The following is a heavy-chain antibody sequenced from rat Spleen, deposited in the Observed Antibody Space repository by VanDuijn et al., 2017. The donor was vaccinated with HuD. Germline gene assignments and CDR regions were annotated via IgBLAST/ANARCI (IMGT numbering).Heavy chain of an antibody. J-gene: IGHJ2*01. CDR3: ARSQWGYFDY. CDR2: ISSDGSST. V-gene: IGHV5-29*01. Sequence: EVQLVESGGGLVQPGRSLKLSCAASGFTFSNYGMAWVRQAPTKGLEWVATISSDGSSTYYRDSVKGRFTISRDNAKSTLYLQMDSLRSEDTATYYCARSQWGYFDYWGQGVMVTVSS. D-gene: IGHD1-1*01. CDR1: GFTFSNYG.